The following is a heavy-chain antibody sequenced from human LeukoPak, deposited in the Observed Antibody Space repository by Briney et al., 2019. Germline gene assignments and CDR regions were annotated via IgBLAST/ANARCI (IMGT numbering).Heavy chain of an antibody. J-gene: IGHJ4*02. CDR2: TYHSGST. V-gene: IGHV4-38-2*02. D-gene: IGHD3-3*01. CDR3: ARDFAYDFLVQGGSHDY. Sequence: RSETLSLTCTVSGYSISSGYYWGWIRQPPGKGLEWIGSTYHSGSTYYNPSLKSRATISVDTSKNQFSLKLSSLTAADTAVYYCARDFAYDFLVQGGSHDYWGQGTLVTVSS. CDR1: GYSISSGYY.